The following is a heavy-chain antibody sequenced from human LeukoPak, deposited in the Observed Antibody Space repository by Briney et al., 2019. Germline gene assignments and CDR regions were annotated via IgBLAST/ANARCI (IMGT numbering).Heavy chain of an antibody. D-gene: IGHD1-26*01. CDR1: GDSISGISYY. V-gene: IGHV4-39*01. Sequence: PSEPLTLTCSVSGDSISGISYYWGWIPQPPGKGLEWIGKIYYRGSSYNNPSLESRVVISLDTSRNQFSLKLTSVTATDTAVYYCARQGAVGATGFDFWGQGILVTVSS. CDR2: IYYRGSS. J-gene: IGHJ4*02. CDR3: ARQGAVGATGFDF.